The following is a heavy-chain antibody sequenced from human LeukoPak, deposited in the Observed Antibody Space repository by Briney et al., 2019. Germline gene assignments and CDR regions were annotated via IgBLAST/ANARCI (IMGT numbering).Heavy chain of an antibody. CDR3: ARGFWQPLDY. CDR1: GFTVSSNYA. D-gene: IGHD3-10*01. V-gene: IGHV3-23*01. J-gene: IGHJ4*02. CDR2: ISGAGGST. Sequence: GGSLRLSCAASGFTVSSNYAMSWVRQAPGKGLEWVSTISGAGGSTYYVDSVKGRFSISRDSSKNTVYLQMNSLRAEDTAVYYCARGFWQPLDYWGQGTLVTVSS.